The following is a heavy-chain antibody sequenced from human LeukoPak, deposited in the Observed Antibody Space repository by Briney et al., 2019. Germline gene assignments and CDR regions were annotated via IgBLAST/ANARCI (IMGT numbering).Heavy chain of an antibody. V-gene: IGHV4-39*01. CDR3: ARLRALSGHRGAFDI. J-gene: IGHJ3*02. Sequence: SETLSLTCAVSGDSISNHIYYWDWIRQTPGRGVEWIGSVYYTGNAYYNPSLKSRVTISVDTSDNRFSLYLSSVNAADTAIYYCARLRALSGHRGAFDIWGQGTLVTVSS. CDR2: VYYTGNA. D-gene: IGHD5/OR15-5a*01. CDR1: GDSISNHIYY.